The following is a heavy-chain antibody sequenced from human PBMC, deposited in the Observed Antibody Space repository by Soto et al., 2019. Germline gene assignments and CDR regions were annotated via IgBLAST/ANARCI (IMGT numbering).Heavy chain of an antibody. J-gene: IGHJ4*02. Sequence: PGGSLRLSCAASGFTFSSYAMSWVRQAPGKGLEWVSSISGSGGGTYYADSVKGRFTFSRDNSKNTLYLQMNSLRAEDTAVYYCAKFGTATSKRNPPDYIDYWGQGALVTISS. CDR3: AKFGTATSKRNPPDYIDY. V-gene: IGHV3-23*01. D-gene: IGHD3-16*01. CDR1: GFTFSSYA. CDR2: ISGSGGGT.